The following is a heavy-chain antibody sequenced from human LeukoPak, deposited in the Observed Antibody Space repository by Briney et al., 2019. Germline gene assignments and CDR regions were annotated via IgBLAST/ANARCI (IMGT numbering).Heavy chain of an antibody. CDR3: ARNIAAAADY. CDR1: GYTFTRYY. D-gene: IGHD6-6*01. Sequence: ASVKVCCKASGYTFTRYYMHWVRQAPGQGLEWMEIINPSGGSTSYAQKFQGRVTMTRDMSTSTVYMELSSLRSEDTAVYYCARNIAAAADYWGQGTLVTVSS. V-gene: IGHV1-46*01. J-gene: IGHJ4*02. CDR2: INPSGGST.